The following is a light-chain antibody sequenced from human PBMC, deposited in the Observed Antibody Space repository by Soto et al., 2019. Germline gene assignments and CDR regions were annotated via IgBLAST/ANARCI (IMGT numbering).Light chain of an antibody. CDR3: QQYGSSPGLFT. CDR1: QSVGSY. CDR2: DAS. Sequence: EIVLTQSPATLSLSPGERATLSCRASQSVGSYLAWYQQKPGQAPRLLIYDASKRATGIPARFSGSGSGTDFTLTISSLEPEDFALYYCQQYGSSPGLFTFGPGTKVDIK. J-gene: IGKJ3*01. V-gene: IGKV3-11*01.